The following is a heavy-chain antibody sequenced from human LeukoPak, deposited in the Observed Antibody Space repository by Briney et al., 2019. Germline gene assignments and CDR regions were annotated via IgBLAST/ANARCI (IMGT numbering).Heavy chain of an antibody. J-gene: IGHJ4*02. V-gene: IGHV3-43D*03. D-gene: IGHD1-26*01. CDR3: CSGSYYGGVWGFDY. CDR2: ITWDSDLI. CDR1: GFRFDDFV. Sequence: GGSLRLSCAASGFRFDDFVLHWVRQGPGKGLEWVSSITWDSDLIYYADSVRGRFTISRDNAKNSLYLQMNSLRAEDTAVYYCCSGSYYGGVWGFDYWGQGSLVTVSS.